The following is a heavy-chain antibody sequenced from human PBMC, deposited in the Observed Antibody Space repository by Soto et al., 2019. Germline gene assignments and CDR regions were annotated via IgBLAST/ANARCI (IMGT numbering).Heavy chain of an antibody. J-gene: IGHJ5*02. CDR2: IYYSGST. D-gene: IGHD3-22*01. CDR3: AREHDSSGYYPPGVWFDP. Sequence: SETLSLTCTVSGGSISSYYWSWIRQPPGKGLEWIGYIYYSGSTNYNPSLKSRVTISVDTSKNQFSLKLSSVTAADTAVYYCAREHDSSGYYPPGVWFDPWGQGTLVTVSS. V-gene: IGHV4-59*01. CDR1: GGSISSYY.